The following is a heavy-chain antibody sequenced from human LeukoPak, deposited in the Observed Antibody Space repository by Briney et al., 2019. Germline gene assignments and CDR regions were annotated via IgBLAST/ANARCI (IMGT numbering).Heavy chain of an antibody. CDR3: ASVAPAAYESQKYYYYMDV. CDR2: IIPIFGRA. V-gene: IGHV1-69*05. Sequence: SVKLSCKASGGTFSCYAISWVRQAPGQGLELMGGIIPIFGRANYAQKFQGRVTITTDESTSTAYMELSSQSSEDTAVYHCASVAPAAYESQKYYYYMDVWGKGTTVTVSS. D-gene: IGHD2-15*01. J-gene: IGHJ6*03. CDR1: GGTFSCYA.